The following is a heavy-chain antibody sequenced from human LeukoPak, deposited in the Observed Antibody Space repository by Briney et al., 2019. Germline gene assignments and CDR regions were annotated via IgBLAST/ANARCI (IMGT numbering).Heavy chain of an antibody. CDR3: AKSQSGSVDAFDN. Sequence: PGGSLRLSCAASGFTFSSYGMHWVRQAPGKGLEWVAVISYDGSNKYYADSVKGRFTISRDNSKNTQYLQMNSLRAEDTSLYYCAKSQSGSVDAFDNWGQGTMVTVSS. V-gene: IGHV3-30*18. CDR2: ISYDGSNK. CDR1: GFTFSSYG. J-gene: IGHJ3*02. D-gene: IGHD3-10*01.